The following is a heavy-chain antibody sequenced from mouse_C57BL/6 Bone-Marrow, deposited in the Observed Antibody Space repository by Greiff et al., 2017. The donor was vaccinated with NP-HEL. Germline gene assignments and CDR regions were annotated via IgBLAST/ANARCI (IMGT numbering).Heavy chain of an antibody. V-gene: IGHV2-4*01. CDR2: IWSGGST. CDR1: GFSLTSYG. J-gene: IGHJ4*01. CDR3: AKNNYDYDAMDY. D-gene: IGHD1-1*02. Sequence: VQLVESGPGLVQPSQSLSITCTVSGFSLTSYGVHWVRQPPGKGLEWLGVIWSGGSTDYNAAFISRLSISKDNSKSQVFFKMNSLQADDTAIYYCAKNNYDYDAMDYWGQGTSVTVSS.